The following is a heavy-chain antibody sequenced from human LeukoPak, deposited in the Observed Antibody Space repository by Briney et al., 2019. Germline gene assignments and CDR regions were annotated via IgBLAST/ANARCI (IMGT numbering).Heavy chain of an antibody. CDR2: ISSSSDTT. CDR1: GFTFSTYS. D-gene: IGHD2-2*01. CDR3: ARHYCTTTTCSSGAFDY. Sequence: PGGSLRLSCAASGFTFSTYSMNWVRQAPGKGPEWISYISSSSDTTLYADSVKGRFTISRDNAKNSLYLQMNRLGAEDTAVFYCARHYCTTTTCSSGAFDYWGQGTLVTVSS. J-gene: IGHJ4*02. V-gene: IGHV3-48*01.